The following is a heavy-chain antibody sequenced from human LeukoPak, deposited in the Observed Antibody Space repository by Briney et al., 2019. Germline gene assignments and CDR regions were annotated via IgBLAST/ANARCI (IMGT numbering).Heavy chain of an antibody. D-gene: IGHD3-22*01. CDR2: ISWNSGSI. J-gene: IGHJ4*02. CDR1: GFTFDDYA. Sequence: GRSLRLSCAASGFTFDDYAMHWVRQAPGKGLEWVSGISWNSGSIGYADSVKGRYTISRDNAKNSLYLQMNSLRAEDTALYYCAKDEGSMIVRPFDYWGQGTLVTVSS. V-gene: IGHV3-9*01. CDR3: AKDEGSMIVRPFDY.